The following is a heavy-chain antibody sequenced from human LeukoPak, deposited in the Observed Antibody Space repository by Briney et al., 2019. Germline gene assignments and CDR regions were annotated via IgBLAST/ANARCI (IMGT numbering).Heavy chain of an antibody. Sequence: GGSLRLSRAASGFTFDDYAMHWVRQAPGKGLEWVSGISWNSGSIGYADSVKGRFTISRDNAKNSLYLQMNSLRAEDTALYYCAKDSLRFLEWLLPNFDYWGQGTLVTVSS. D-gene: IGHD3-3*01. CDR2: ISWNSGSI. CDR1: GFTFDDYA. CDR3: AKDSLRFLEWLLPNFDY. J-gene: IGHJ4*02. V-gene: IGHV3-9*01.